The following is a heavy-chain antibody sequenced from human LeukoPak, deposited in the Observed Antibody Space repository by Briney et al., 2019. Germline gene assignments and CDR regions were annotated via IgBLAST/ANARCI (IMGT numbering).Heavy chain of an antibody. D-gene: IGHD3-22*01. CDR2: IYYSGST. CDR1: GGSISSGGYY. CDR3: ARVPLYYYDSSGYSDAFDI. J-gene: IGHJ3*02. Sequence: PSETPSLTCTVSGGSISSGGYYWSWLRQHPGKGLEWIGYIYYSGSTYYNPSLKSRVTISVDTSKNQFSLKLSSVTAADTAVYYCARVPLYYYDSSGYSDAFDIWGQGTMVTVSS. V-gene: IGHV4-31*03.